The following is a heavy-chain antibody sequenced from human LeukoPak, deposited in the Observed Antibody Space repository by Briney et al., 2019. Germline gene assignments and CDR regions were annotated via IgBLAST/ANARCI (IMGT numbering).Heavy chain of an antibody. CDR1: GYIFTNYY. Sequence: ASVKVSCKASGYIFTNYYMYWVRQAPGQGLEWMGIINPSGTTTYAQKFQGRVTMTRDTSTSTVYMELSSLRSEDTAVYYCARGLLDTFDYWGQGTLVTVSS. J-gene: IGHJ4*02. CDR3: ARGLLDTFDY. V-gene: IGHV1-46*03. D-gene: IGHD3-10*01. CDR2: INPSGTT.